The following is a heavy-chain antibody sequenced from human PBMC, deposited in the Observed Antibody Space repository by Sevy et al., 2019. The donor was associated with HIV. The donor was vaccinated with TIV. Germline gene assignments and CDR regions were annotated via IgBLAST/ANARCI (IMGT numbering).Heavy chain of an antibody. D-gene: IGHD6-13*01. CDR2: INQDGSTQ. J-gene: IGHJ4*02. Sequence: GGSLRLSCAASGFTLNAYWMHWVRQAPGKGLEWLANINQDGSTQYYAASVKGRFTISRVNAKNLVYLQMNTMRPEDTGLYYCARAIAAAAGFWGQGTLVTVSS. V-gene: IGHV3-7*01. CDR1: GFTLNAYW. CDR3: ARAIAAAAGF.